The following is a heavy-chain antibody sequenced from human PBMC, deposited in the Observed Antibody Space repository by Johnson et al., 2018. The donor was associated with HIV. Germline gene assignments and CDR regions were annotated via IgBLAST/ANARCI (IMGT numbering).Heavy chain of an antibody. D-gene: IGHD6-13*01. J-gene: IGHJ3*02. CDR3: ARDLTRQQLALSAFDI. Sequence: EVQVVESGGGLIQPGGSLRLSCAVSGFSVSSNYMSWVRQAPGKGLEWVSIIYSGGTIYYADSVKGRFTISRDNAKNSLYLQMNSLRVEDTAVYYCARDLTRQQLALSAFDIWGQGTMVTVSS. CDR2: IYSGGTI. V-gene: IGHV3-53*01. CDR1: GFSVSSNY.